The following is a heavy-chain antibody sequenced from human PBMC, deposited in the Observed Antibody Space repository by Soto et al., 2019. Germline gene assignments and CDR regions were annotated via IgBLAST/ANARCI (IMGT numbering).Heavy chain of an antibody. D-gene: IGHD3-3*02. CDR1: GYSITNGYY. CDR2: IYHSGNT. CDR3: ARVKLAGRGSFHD. J-gene: IGHJ4*02. Sequence: SETLSLTCAVSGYSITNGYYWGWIRQPPGKGLEWIGSIYHSGNTYYNPSLKSRVTLSIDTSKNQFSLKLRSVTAADTAMYYCARVKLAGRGSFHDWGQGTLVTVS. V-gene: IGHV4-38-2*01.